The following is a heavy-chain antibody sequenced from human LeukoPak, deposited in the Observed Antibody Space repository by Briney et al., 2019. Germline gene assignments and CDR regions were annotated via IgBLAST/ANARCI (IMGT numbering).Heavy chain of an antibody. CDR2: IYYSGST. D-gene: IGHD2-15*01. CDR1: GGSISSSSYY. V-gene: IGHV4-39*01. Sequence: QPSETLSLTCTVSGGSISSSSYYWGWIRQPPGKGLEWIGSIYYSGSTYYNPSLKSRVTISVDTSKNQFSLKLSSVTAADTAVYYCASQNIVVVVALFDYWGQGTLVTVSS. CDR3: ASQNIVVVVALFDY. J-gene: IGHJ4*02.